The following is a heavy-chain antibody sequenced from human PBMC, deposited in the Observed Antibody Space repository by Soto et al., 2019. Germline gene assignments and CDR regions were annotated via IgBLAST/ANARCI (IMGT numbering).Heavy chain of an antibody. CDR3: ARAPYGSGSPNWFDP. Sequence: QVQLVQSGAEVKKPGASVNVSCKASGYTFTSYGISWVRQAPGQGLEWMGWISAYNGNTNYAQKLQGRVTMTTDTSTSTAYMELRSLRSNDTAVYYCARAPYGSGSPNWFDPWGQGTLVTVSS. V-gene: IGHV1-18*01. J-gene: IGHJ5*02. D-gene: IGHD3-10*01. CDR2: ISAYNGNT. CDR1: GYTFTSYG.